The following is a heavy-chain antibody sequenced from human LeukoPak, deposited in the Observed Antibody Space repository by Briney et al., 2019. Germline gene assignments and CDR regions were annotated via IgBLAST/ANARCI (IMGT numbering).Heavy chain of an antibody. V-gene: IGHV3-30*18. CDR3: AKDWQMVRGVLEY. D-gene: IGHD3-10*01. J-gene: IGHJ4*02. CDR1: GFTFSSYG. CDR2: ISYDGSNK. Sequence: PGRSLRLSCAASGFTFSSYGMHWVRQAPGKGLEWVAVISYDGSNKYYADSVKGRFTISRDNSKNTLYLQMNSLRAEDTAVYYCAKDWQMVRGVLEYWGQGTLVTVSS.